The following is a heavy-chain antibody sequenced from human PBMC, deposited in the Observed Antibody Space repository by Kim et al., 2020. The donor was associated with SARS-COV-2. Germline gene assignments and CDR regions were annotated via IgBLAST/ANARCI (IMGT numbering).Heavy chain of an antibody. V-gene: IGHV4-39*01. J-gene: IGHJ4*02. CDR1: GGSVSSSAYY. D-gene: IGHD3-10*01. CDR3: ARLQVYESYSGTYVDS. Sequence: SETLSLTCTVSGGSVSSSAYYWAWLRQPPKRGLEWIGTIYYSGTTYYNPSLKSRVTMFVDTSNNQFFLHLRSVTGADTAVYYCARLQVYESYSGTYVDSWGQGSLVTVSS. CDR2: IYYSGTT.